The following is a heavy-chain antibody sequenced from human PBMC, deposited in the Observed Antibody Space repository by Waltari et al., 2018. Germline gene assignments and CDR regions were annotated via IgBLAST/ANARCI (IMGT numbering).Heavy chain of an antibody. Sequence: EVQLVESGGGLVQPGGSLRLSCAASGFTFNKYWMTWVRQAPGKGLEWVANINDDAKEKYHVDSVKGRFTISRDNTKKSLYLQWSSLKASDTAMYYCAREGGGYQLGFDYWGQGTLVIVSS. D-gene: IGHD3-16*02. V-gene: IGHV3-7*03. CDR2: INDDAKEK. CDR3: AREGGGYQLGFDY. CDR1: GFTFNKYW. J-gene: IGHJ4*02.